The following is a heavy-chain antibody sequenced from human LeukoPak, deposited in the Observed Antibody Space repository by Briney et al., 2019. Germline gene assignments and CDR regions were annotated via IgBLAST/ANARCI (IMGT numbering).Heavy chain of an antibody. CDR3: AKGQHYDFWSGYYGDAFDI. D-gene: IGHD3-3*01. J-gene: IGHJ3*02. CDR1: GFTFSSYS. V-gene: IGHV3-21*01. CDR2: ISSSSSYI. Sequence: PGGSLRLSCAASGFTFSSYSMNWVRQAPGKGLEWVSSISSSSSYIYYADSVKGRFTISRDNAKNSLYLQMNSLRAEDTAVYYCAKGQHYDFWSGYYGDAFDIWGQGTMVTVSS.